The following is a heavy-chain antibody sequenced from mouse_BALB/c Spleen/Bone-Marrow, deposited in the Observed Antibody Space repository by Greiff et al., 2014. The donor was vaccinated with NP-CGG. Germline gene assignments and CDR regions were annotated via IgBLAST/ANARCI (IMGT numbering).Heavy chain of an antibody. CDR3: ARSRGTTATTYYFDY. J-gene: IGHJ2*01. CDR1: GYTFTDYN. CDR2: IYPHNGGN. D-gene: IGHD1-2*01. V-gene: IGHV1S29*02. Sequence: VQLQQPGPELVKPGASVKISCKASGYTFTDYNMHWVKQSHGKSLEWIVYIYPHNGGNGYNQKFKSKATLTVDSSSSTAYMELRSLTSEDSAVYYCARSRGTTATTYYFDYWGQGTTLTVSS.